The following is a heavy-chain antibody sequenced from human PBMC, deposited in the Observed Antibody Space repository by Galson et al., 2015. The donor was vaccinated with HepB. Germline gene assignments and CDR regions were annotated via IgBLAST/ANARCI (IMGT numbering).Heavy chain of an antibody. CDR1: GFTFTSSA. D-gene: IGHD1-26*01. CDR2: IVVGSGNT. V-gene: IGHV1-58*01. CDR3: AASLYSGSYYDAFDI. Sequence: SVKVSCKASGFTFTSSAVQWVRQARGQRLEWIGWIVVGSGNTNYAQKFQERVTITRDMSTSTAYMELSSLRSEDTAVYYCAASLYSGSYYDAFDIWGQGTMVTVSS. J-gene: IGHJ3*02.